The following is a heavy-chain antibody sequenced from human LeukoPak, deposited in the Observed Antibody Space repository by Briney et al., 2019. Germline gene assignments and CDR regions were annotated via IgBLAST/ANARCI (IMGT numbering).Heavy chain of an antibody. CDR1: GFTFSSYW. CDR2: IKQDGSEK. CDR3: ARDMYYDILTGYYYYYGMDV. J-gene: IGHJ6*04. Sequence: GGSLRLSCAASGFTFSSYWMSWVRQAPGKGLEGVANIKQDGSEKYYVDSVKGRFTISRDNAKNSLYLQMNSLRAEDTAVYYCARDMYYDILTGYYYYYGMDVWGKGTTVTVSS. V-gene: IGHV3-7*03. D-gene: IGHD3-9*01.